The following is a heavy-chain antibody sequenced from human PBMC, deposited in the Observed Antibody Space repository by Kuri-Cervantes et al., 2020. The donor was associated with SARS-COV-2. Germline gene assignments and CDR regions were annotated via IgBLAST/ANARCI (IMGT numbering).Heavy chain of an antibody. D-gene: IGHD5-12*01. CDR1: GFTFSSYS. Sequence: GESLKISCAASGFTFSSYSMNWVRQAPGKGLEWVSSISSSSSYIYYADSVKGRFTISRDNAKNSLYLQMNSLRAEDTAVYYCAREGRGYAYFDYWGQGTLVTVSS. J-gene: IGHJ4*02. CDR2: ISSSSSYI. CDR3: AREGRGYAYFDY. V-gene: IGHV3-21*01.